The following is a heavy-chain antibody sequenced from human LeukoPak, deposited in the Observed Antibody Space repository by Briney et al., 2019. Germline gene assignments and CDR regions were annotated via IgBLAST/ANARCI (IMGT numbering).Heavy chain of an antibody. Sequence: PGRSLRLSCAASGFTFSSYAMSWVRQAPGKGLEWVSAISGSGGSTYYADSVKGRFTISRDNSKNTLYLQMNSLRAEDTAVYYCAKPSNYDFWSGYYPDAFDIWGQGTMVTVSS. D-gene: IGHD3-3*01. CDR1: GFTFSSYA. V-gene: IGHV3-23*01. CDR3: AKPSNYDFWSGYYPDAFDI. CDR2: ISGSGGST. J-gene: IGHJ3*02.